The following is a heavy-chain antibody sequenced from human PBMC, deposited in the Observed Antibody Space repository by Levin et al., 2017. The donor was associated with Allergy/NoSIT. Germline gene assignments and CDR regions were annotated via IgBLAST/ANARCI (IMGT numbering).Heavy chain of an antibody. V-gene: IGHV3-49*03. CDR2: IRSKAYGGTT. D-gene: IGHD6-19*01. CDR1: GFTFGDYA. Sequence: GGSLRLSCTASGFTFGDYAMSWFRQAPGKGLEWVGFIRSKAYGGTTEYAASVKGRFTISRDDSKSIAYLQMNSLKTEDTAVYYCTSDQQSSGWYLGDAFDIWGQGTMVTVSS. J-gene: IGHJ3*02. CDR3: TSDQQSSGWYLGDAFDI.